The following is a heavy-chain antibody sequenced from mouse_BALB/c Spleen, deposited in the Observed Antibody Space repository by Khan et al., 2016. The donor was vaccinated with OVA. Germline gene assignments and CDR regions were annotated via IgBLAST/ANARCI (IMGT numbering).Heavy chain of an antibody. CDR3: ARENYYGSSRYAMDD. D-gene: IGHD1-1*01. CDR1: GYTFTSYW. Sequence: DLVKPGASVKLSCKASGYTFTSYWINWIKQRPGQGLEWIGRIAPGSGSSYYNEMFKGKATLTVDTSSRKAYIQLSSLSSEASAVYFCARENYYGSSRYAMDDWGQGTSVTVSS. V-gene: IGHV1S41*01. CDR2: IAPGSGSS. J-gene: IGHJ4*01.